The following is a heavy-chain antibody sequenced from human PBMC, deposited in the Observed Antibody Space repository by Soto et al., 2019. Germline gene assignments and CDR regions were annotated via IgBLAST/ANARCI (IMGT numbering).Heavy chain of an antibody. CDR1: GVSISSSSYH. V-gene: IGHV4-39*01. Sequence: SETLSLTCTVSGVSISSSSYHWGWIRQPPGKGLEWIGSIYYTGSTYYNPSLTSRVNISADMSKNQFSLNLSSVTAADTAVYYCARGGGSSSPAPYYYYGMDVWGQGTTVTVSS. J-gene: IGHJ6*02. D-gene: IGHD6-6*01. CDR3: ARGGGSSSPAPYYYYGMDV. CDR2: IYYTGST.